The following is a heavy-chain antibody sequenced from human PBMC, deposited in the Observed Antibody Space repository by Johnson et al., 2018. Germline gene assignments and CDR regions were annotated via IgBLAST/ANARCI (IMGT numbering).Heavy chain of an antibody. D-gene: IGHD3-22*01. CDR2: IYPGDSDI. J-gene: IGHJ3*02. Sequence: VQLVQSGAEVKKPGESLKISCKGSGYTFPTYWIGWVRQMPGKGLEWMGIIYPGDSDIRYSPSFQGQVTIPADKSISTVYLQWSSLKASDTAMYYCARHRAAYDYDSSGYYHDSFDIWGQGTMVTVSS. V-gene: IGHV5-51*01. CDR1: GYTFPTYW. CDR3: ARHRAAYDYDSSGYYHDSFDI.